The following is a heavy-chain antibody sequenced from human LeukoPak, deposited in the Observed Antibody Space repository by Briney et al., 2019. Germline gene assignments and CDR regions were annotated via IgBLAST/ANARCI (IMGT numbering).Heavy chain of an antibody. V-gene: IGHV3-7*01. CDR1: GFTFSSYW. J-gene: IGHJ6*02. CDR3: ARDNLAGRGYYYGMDV. Sequence: GGSLRLSCAASGFTFSSYWLSWVRQAPGKGLEWVANIKQDGSEKYYVDSVKGRFTISRDNAKNSLYLQMNSLRAEDTAVYYCARDNLAGRGYYYGMDVWGQRTTVTVSS. CDR2: IKQDGSEK.